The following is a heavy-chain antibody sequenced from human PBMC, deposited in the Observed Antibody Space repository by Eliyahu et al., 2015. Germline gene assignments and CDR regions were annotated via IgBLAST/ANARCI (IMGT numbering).Heavy chain of an antibody. CDR3: ARWSPRLDAFDI. CDR2: FSAFNGGGGGT. D-gene: IGHD2-15*01. J-gene: IGHJ3*02. V-gene: IGHV3-23*01. CDR1: GXXFXPSA. Sequence: EVQLLESGGGLVQPGVSLRLSCAXXGXXFXPSAMGWVRQTSRKGLGWVSVFSAFNGGGGGTFYPDSLKGRFTISTDNSKSTLYLQMNSLRAEDTAVYYCARWSPRLDAFDIWGQGTTVTVSS.